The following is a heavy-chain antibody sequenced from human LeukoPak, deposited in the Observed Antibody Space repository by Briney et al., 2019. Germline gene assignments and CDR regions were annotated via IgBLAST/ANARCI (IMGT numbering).Heavy chain of an antibody. CDR2: ILENGSNQ. J-gene: IGHJ6*03. CDR3: AKCPEGQQLVAYYYYYYMDV. CDR1: GFTFSNYI. D-gene: IGHD6-13*01. Sequence: PGGSLRLSCAASGFTFSNYIMRWVRQAPGKGLDWVAVILENGSNQYYADSVKGRFTISRDNSKNTLYLQMNSLRAEDTAVYYCAKCPEGQQLVAYYYYYYMDVWGKGTTVTISS. V-gene: IGHV3-30*04.